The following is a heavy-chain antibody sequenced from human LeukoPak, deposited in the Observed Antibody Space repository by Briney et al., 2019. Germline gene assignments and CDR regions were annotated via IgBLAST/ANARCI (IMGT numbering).Heavy chain of an antibody. Sequence: SETLSLTCAVYGGSFSGYYWSWIRQPPGKGLEWIGEINHSGSTNYNPSLKSRVTISVDTSKNQFSLKLSSVTAADTVVYYCARFGGYSYGFSFNFDYWGQGTLVTVSS. CDR2: INHSGST. CDR1: GGSFSGYY. D-gene: IGHD5-18*01. V-gene: IGHV4-34*01. CDR3: ARFGGYSYGFSFNFDY. J-gene: IGHJ4*02.